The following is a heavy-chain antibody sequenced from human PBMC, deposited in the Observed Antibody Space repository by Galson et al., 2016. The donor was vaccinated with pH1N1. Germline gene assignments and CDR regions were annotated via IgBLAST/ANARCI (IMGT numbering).Heavy chain of an antibody. CDR2: INPNNGDT. D-gene: IGHD3-22*01. Sequence: SVKVSCKASEYTFIGYYIHWMRQAPGHGLAWMGRINPNNGDTHYAQNFQGRVTMTRDTSISTAYMELNSLRSDDPAVYYCARVNTYDSSGYYPFDYWGQGTQVTVSS. CDR1: EYTFIGYY. CDR3: ARVNTYDSSGYYPFDY. V-gene: IGHV1-2*06. J-gene: IGHJ4*02.